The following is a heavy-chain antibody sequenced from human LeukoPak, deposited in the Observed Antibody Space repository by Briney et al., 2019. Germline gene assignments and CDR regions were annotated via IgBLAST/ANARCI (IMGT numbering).Heavy chain of an antibody. CDR1: GFTFHAFG. J-gene: IGHJ3*01. CDR2: VSAYDGGT. Sequence: GASVKVSCKASGFTFHAFGFSWVRQAPGQGLEWMGWVSAYDGGTKYAQRFQGRLSLTTETSTTTAYMELSSLIYDDTAVYYCARFARYNLLGASDLWGQGT. CDR3: ARFARYNLLGASDL. D-gene: IGHD1-26*01. V-gene: IGHV1-18*01.